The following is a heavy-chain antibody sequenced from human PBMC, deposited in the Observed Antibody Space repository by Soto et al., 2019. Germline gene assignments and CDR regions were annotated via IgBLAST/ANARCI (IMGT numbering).Heavy chain of an antibody. D-gene: IGHD1-1*01. V-gene: IGHV1-8*01. J-gene: IGHJ4*02. CDR2: MNPNSGNT. CDR3: ARGGVFFFAATTNPFDY. Sequence: QVQLVQSGAEVKKPGASVKVSCKASGYTFTSYDINWVRQATGQGLEWMGWMNPNSGNTGYAQKFQGRVTMTRNTSISTAYRELSSLRSEDTAVYYCARGGVFFFAATTNPFDYWGQGTLVTVAS. CDR1: GYTFTSYD.